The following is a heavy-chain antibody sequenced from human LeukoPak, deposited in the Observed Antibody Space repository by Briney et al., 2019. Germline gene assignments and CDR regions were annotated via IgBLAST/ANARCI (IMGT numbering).Heavy chain of an antibody. CDR3: ARDLNYYDSSGHYSGYYFDY. CDR2: IYYSGNT. V-gene: IGHV4-30-4*01. Sequence: SETLSLTCTVSGGSISSGDYYWSWIRQPPGKGLEWIGYIYYSGNTYYNPSLKSRVIISVDTSKNQFSLKLSSVTAADTAVYYCARDLNYYDSSGHYSGYYFDYWGQGTLVTVSS. J-gene: IGHJ4*02. CDR1: GGSISSGDYY. D-gene: IGHD3-22*01.